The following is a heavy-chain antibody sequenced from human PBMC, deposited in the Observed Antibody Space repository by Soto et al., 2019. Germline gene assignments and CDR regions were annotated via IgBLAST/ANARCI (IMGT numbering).Heavy chain of an antibody. D-gene: IGHD3-3*01. J-gene: IGHJ6*02. CDR3: ARDLKTDFWSGYYWYGMDV. CDR2: IIPIFGTA. V-gene: IGHV1-69*12. Sequence: QVQLVQSGAEVKKPGSSVKVSCKASGGTFSSYAISWVRQAPGQGLEWMGGIIPIFGTAHYAHKFQGRVTITADESTSTAYMERSSLRSEDTAVYYCARDLKTDFWSGYYWYGMDVWGQGTTVTVSS. CDR1: GGTFSSYA.